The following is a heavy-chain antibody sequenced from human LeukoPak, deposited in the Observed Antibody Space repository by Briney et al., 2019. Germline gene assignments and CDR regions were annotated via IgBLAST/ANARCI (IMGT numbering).Heavy chain of an antibody. J-gene: IGHJ6*02. Sequence: GSLRLSCAASGFTFSSYCMSWVRQAPGKGLEWVANIKQDGSEKYYVDSVKGRFTISRDNAKDSLDLQMNSLRAEDTAVYYCARVDGRYYYYYGMDVWGQGTTVTVSS. CDR3: ARVDGRYYYYYGMDV. V-gene: IGHV3-7*01. CDR2: IKQDGSEK. D-gene: IGHD1-26*01. CDR1: GFTFSSYC.